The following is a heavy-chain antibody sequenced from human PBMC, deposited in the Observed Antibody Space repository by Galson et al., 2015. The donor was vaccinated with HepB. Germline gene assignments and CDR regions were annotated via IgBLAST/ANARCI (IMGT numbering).Heavy chain of an antibody. Sequence: SETLSLTCTVSGGSVSSGSYYWSWIRQPPGKGLEWIGYIYYSGSTNYNPSLKSRVTISVDTSKNQFSLKLSSVTAADTAVYYCARGYSSSLYLNRDWFDPWGQGTLVTVSS. D-gene: IGHD6-13*01. CDR3: ARGYSSSLYLNRDWFDP. CDR2: IYYSGST. J-gene: IGHJ5*02. CDR1: GGSVSSGSYY. V-gene: IGHV4-61*01.